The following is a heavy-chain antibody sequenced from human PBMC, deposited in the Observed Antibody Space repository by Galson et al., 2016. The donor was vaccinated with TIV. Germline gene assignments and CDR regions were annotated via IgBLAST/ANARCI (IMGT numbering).Heavy chain of an antibody. J-gene: IGHJ6*02. CDR3: AKVPSSGFSYYYGWDV. V-gene: IGHV3-23*01. CDR2: ISGSGATT. CDR1: GFTFSSHA. D-gene: IGHD3-10*01. Sequence: LRLSCAASGFTFSSHAMTWVRQAPGKGLEWVSAISGSGATTHYADSVKGRFTISRDNSKNTLYVQMNRLRAEDTAVYYCAKVPSSGFSYYYGWDVWGQGTTVTVS.